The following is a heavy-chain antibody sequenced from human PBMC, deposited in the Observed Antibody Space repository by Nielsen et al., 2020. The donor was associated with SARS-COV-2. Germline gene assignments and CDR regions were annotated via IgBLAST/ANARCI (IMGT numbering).Heavy chain of an antibody. D-gene: IGHD6-19*01. Sequence: GSLRLSCAAFGFTFSSYSMNWVRQAPGKGLEWVSYISSSSSTIYYADSAKGRFTISRDNAKNSLYLQMNSLRAEDTAVYYCASIAVAGPGYWGQGTLVTVSS. CDR3: ASIAVAGPGY. V-gene: IGHV3-48*01. J-gene: IGHJ4*02. CDR2: ISSSSSTI. CDR1: GFTFSSYS.